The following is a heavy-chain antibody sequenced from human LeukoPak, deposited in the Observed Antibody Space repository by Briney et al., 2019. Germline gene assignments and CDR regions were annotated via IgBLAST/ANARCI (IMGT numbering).Heavy chain of an antibody. D-gene: IGHD3-9*01. CDR1: GGSFSGYY. Sequence: SETLSLTCAVYGGSFSGYYWSWIRQPPGKGLEWIGEINHSGSTNYNPSLKSRVTISVDTSKNQFSPKLSSVTAADTAVYYCARGNDILTGYPRGYYYYYMDVWGKGTTVTISS. V-gene: IGHV4-34*01. CDR3: ARGNDILTGYPRGYYYYYMDV. J-gene: IGHJ6*03. CDR2: INHSGST.